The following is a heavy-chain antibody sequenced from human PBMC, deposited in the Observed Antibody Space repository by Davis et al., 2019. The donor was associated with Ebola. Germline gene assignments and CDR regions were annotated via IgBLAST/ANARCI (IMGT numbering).Heavy chain of an antibody. Sequence: HPQTLSLTCAISGDSVSSAGWNWIRQSPSRGLEWLGRTYYKSKWYNDYAVSVKSRITINADTSKNQFSLQLNSVTPEDTALYYCARGWLRGGLDVWGEGTTVTVSS. CDR2: TYYKSKWYN. CDR3: ARGWLRGGLDV. D-gene: IGHD5-18*01. V-gene: IGHV6-1*01. J-gene: IGHJ6*04. CDR1: GDSVSSAG.